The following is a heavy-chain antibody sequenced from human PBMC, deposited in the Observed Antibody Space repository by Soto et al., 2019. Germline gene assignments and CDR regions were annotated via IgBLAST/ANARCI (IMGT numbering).Heavy chain of an antibody. CDR1: GFTFSSYG. Sequence: GGSLRLSCAASGFTFSSYGMHWVRQAPGKGLEWVAVITYDGSNKYYGDSVKGRFTNSRDNSKNTLYLQMNSLRAEDTAVYYCAKDLRGAAREYYYGMDVWGQGTTVTVSS. CDR3: AKDLRGAAREYYYGMDV. V-gene: IGHV3-30*18. D-gene: IGHD6-13*01. J-gene: IGHJ6*02. CDR2: ITYDGSNK.